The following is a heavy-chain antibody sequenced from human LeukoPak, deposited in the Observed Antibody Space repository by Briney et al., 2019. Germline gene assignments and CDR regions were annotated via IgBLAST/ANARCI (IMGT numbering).Heavy chain of an antibody. J-gene: IGHJ4*02. D-gene: IGHD5-24*01. CDR2: IYYTGT. CDR1: GGSVTDYY. CDR3: ARYGGYNGSFDY. Sequence: SETLSLTCTVSGGSVTDYYWSWIRQSPGKGLEWIGYIYYTGTSYNPSLKSRVTISADTSKNQFSLKLISVTAADTAVYYCARYGGYNGSFDYWGQGTLVTVSS. V-gene: IGHV4-59*08.